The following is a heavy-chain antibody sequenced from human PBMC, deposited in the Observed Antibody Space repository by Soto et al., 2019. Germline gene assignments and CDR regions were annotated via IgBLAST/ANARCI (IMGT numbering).Heavy chain of an antibody. CDR2: ISAYNGNT. CDR3: ARDPMVRGVILFDY. CDR1: GYTFTSYG. V-gene: IGHV1-18*04. D-gene: IGHD3-10*01. Sequence: ASVKVSCKASGYTFTSYGISWVRQAPGQGLEWMGWISAYNGNTNYAQKLQGRVTMTTDTSTSTAYVELRSLRSDDTAVYYCARDPMVRGVILFDYWGQGTLVTV. J-gene: IGHJ4*02.